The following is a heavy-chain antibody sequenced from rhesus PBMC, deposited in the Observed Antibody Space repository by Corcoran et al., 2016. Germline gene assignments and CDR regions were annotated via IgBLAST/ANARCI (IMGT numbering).Heavy chain of an antibody. CDR1: GGAISSSNW. D-gene: IGHD4-4*01. CDR2: IYGSGGST. J-gene: IGHJ2*01. V-gene: IGHV4-93*01. CDR3: ARVTAYGSYANWYFDL. Sequence: QVQLQESAPAVVEPSEALSLACAASGGAISSSNWWSWIRQSPGKGLEWIGGIYGSGGSTEYNPSLKSRVTISKDTSKNQLSLKLSSVTAADTAVYYCARVTAYGSYANWYFDLWGPGTPITISS.